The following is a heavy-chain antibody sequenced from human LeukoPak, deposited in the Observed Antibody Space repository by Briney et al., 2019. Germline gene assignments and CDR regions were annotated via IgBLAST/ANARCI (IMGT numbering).Heavy chain of an antibody. CDR1: GGSISSSSYY. CDR2: IYYSGST. CDR3: ARDGGYCSGGSCYKAGYYYMDV. Sequence: SETLSLTCTVSGGSISSSSYYWGWIRQPPGKGLEWIGSIYYSGSTYYNPSLKSRVTISVDTSKNQFSLKLSSVTAADTAVYYCARDGGYCSGGSCYKAGYYYMDVWGKGTTVTVSS. V-gene: IGHV4-39*07. D-gene: IGHD2-15*01. J-gene: IGHJ6*03.